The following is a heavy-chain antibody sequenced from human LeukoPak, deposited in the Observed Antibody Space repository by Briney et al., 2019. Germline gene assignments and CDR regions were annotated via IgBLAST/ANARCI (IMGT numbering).Heavy chain of an antibody. CDR1: GFTFSSYW. D-gene: IGHD3-16*01. V-gene: IGHV3-7*01. Sequence: GGSLRLSCAASGFTFSSYWMTWVRQAPGKGLEWVANINQDGGEKNYVDSVKGRFTISRDNAKNSLYLQMNSLRAEDTAVYYCVRAVWGNFDYWGQGTLVTVSS. CDR2: INQDGGEK. CDR3: VRAVWGNFDY. J-gene: IGHJ4*02.